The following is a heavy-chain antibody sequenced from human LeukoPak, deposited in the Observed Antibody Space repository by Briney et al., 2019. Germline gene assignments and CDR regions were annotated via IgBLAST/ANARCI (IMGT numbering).Heavy chain of an antibody. CDR2: IYYSGST. J-gene: IGHJ4*02. CDR1: GGSISSYY. CDR3: ARGQWEYYYGSGSYYSYFDC. Sequence: SETLSLTCTVSGGSISSYYWSWIRQPPGKRLEWIGYIYYSGSTNYNPSLKSRVTISVDTSKNQFSLKLSSVTAADTAVYYCARGQWEYYYGSGSYYSYFDCWGQGTLVTVSS. D-gene: IGHD3-10*01. V-gene: IGHV4-59*08.